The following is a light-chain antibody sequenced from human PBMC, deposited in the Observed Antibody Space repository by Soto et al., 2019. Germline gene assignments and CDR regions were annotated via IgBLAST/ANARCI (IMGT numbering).Light chain of an antibody. CDR2: GAS. V-gene: IGKV3-20*01. CDR1: QSIISSY. Sequence: EIVLTQSPGTLSLSPGKRATLSCRASQSIISSYLAWYQQRPGQAPSLRIYGASSRATGIPDRFSGSGSGTEFTLTISRLEPEDFAVYYCQHYGSSSWTFGQGTKLEI. J-gene: IGKJ1*01. CDR3: QHYGSSSWT.